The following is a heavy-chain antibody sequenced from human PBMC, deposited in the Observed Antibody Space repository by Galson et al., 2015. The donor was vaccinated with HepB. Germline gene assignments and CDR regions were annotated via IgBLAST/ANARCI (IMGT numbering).Heavy chain of an antibody. J-gene: IGHJ4*02. V-gene: IGHV3-15*07. CDR3: TTEDGLDYYDSSGTFDY. CDR1: GFTFSNAW. CDR2: IKSKTDGGTT. Sequence: SLRLSCAASGFTFSNAWMNWVRQAPGKGLEWVGRIKSKTDGGTTDYAAPVKGRFTISRDDLKNTLYLQMNSLKTEDTAVYYCTTEDGLDYYDSSGTFDYWGQGTLVTVSS. D-gene: IGHD3-22*01.